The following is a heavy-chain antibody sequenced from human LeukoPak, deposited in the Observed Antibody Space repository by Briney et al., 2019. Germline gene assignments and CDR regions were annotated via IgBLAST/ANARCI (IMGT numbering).Heavy chain of an antibody. D-gene: IGHD6-13*01. J-gene: IGHJ4*02. CDR2: IYHSGST. CDR3: ARVIAAADY. Sequence: SQTLSLTCAVSGGSISSGGYSWSWLRQPPGTGLEWIRYIYHSGSTYYNPSLKSRVTISVDTSKNQFSLKLSSVTAADTAVYYCARVIAAADYWGQGTLVTVSS. V-gene: IGHV4-30-2*01. CDR1: GGSISSGGYS.